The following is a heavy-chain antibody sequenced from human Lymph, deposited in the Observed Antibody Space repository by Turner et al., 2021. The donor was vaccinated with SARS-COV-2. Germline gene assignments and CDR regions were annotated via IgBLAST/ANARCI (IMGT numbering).Heavy chain of an antibody. CDR1: GGTFSSSA. Sequence: QVQLVQSGAEVKKPGSSVKVSCKASGGTFSSSAISWVRQAPGQGLEWMVVMNHRLGIANYAQKFKGRVTITGDKPTSTAYMELSSLGSEDTAVYCCARIVAPGRGGGVYYYYYGMDVWGQGTTVTVSS. D-gene: IGHD6-13*01. V-gene: IGHV1-69*10. CDR3: ARIVAPGRGGGVYYYYYGMDV. J-gene: IGHJ6*02. CDR2: MNHRLGIA.